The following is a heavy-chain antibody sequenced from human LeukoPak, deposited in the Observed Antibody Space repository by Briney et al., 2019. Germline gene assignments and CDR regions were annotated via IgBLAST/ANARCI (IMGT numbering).Heavy chain of an antibody. Sequence: PGGSLRLPCAASGFTFSDYYMSWIRQAPGKGLEWVSYISSSGSTIYYADSVKGRFTISRDNAKNSLYLQMNSLRAEDTAVYYCAREAAVAGTVFDYWGQGTLVTVSS. CDR3: AREAAVAGTVFDY. J-gene: IGHJ4*02. CDR2: ISSSGSTI. CDR1: GFTFSDYY. D-gene: IGHD6-19*01. V-gene: IGHV3-11*01.